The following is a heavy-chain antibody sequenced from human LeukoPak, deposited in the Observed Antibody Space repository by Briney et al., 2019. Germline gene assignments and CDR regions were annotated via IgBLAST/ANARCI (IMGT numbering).Heavy chain of an antibody. CDR3: ARGPYSYDSSGAFDI. V-gene: IGHV4-39*01. CDR2: IYYSGST. CDR1: GGSISSSSYY. D-gene: IGHD3-22*01. J-gene: IGHJ3*02. Sequence: SETLSLTCTVSGGSISSSSYYWGWIRQPPGKGLEGIGSIYYSGSTYYNPSLKSRVTISVDTSKNQFSLKLSSVPAADTAVYFCARGPYSYDSSGAFDIWGQGTMVTVSS.